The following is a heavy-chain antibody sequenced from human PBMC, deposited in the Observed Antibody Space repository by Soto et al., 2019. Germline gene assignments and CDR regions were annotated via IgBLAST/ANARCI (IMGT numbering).Heavy chain of an antibody. J-gene: IGHJ6*02. CDR2: ISYDGSNK. CDR3: ARVSPYYDILTGYYREDYYGMDV. Sequence: GGSLRLSCAASGFTFSSYAMHWVRQAPGKGLEWVAVISYDGSNKYYADSVKGRFTISRDNSKNTLYLQMNSLRAEDTAVYYCARVSPYYDILTGYYREDYYGMDVWGQGTTVTVSS. V-gene: IGHV3-30-3*01. CDR1: GFTFSSYA. D-gene: IGHD3-9*01.